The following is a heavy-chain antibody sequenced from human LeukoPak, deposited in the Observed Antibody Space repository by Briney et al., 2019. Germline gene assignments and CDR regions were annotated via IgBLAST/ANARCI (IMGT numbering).Heavy chain of an antibody. CDR2: ISHSGST. CDR3: TGAAVLTPMGFWYFDL. D-gene: IGHD2-21*02. J-gene: IGHJ2*01. Sequence: SSETLSLTCGVAGGSLRGYYWWWIRQSPGKGLEWIGEISHSGSTNYNPSLKSRVTISGDTSKNQLSLKLTSVTAADTAVYYCTGAAVLTPMGFWYFDLWGRGTLVTISS. V-gene: IGHV4-34*01. CDR1: GGSLRGYY.